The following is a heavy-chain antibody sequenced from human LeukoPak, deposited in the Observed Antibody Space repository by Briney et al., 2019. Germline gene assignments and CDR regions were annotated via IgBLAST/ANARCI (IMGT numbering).Heavy chain of an antibody. Sequence: ASVKVSCKASGYTFTDYTMHWLRQAPGQKLDWMGWINGGSGNTKYSPEFQGRVTITRDTSASTAYMELSSLRSEDTAVYYCANPRYDSSGYYYVDWGQGTLVTVSS. CDR1: GYTFTDYT. CDR3: ANPRYDSSGYYYVD. D-gene: IGHD3-22*01. J-gene: IGHJ4*02. V-gene: IGHV1-3*01. CDR2: INGGSGNT.